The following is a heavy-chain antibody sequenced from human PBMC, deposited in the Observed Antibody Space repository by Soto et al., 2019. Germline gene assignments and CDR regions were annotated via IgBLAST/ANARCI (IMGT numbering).Heavy chain of an antibody. CDR1: AYTFTSHG. Sequence: AVKVSRSASAYTFTSHGISLVRHSPGQGREWMGWISAYNGNTNYAQKLQGRVTMTTDTSTSTAYMELRSLRSDDTAAYYCALAAAGYFDYWGQGTLVTDSS. V-gene: IGHV1-18*04. CDR3: ALAAAGYFDY. D-gene: IGHD6-13*01. J-gene: IGHJ4*02. CDR2: ISAYNGNT.